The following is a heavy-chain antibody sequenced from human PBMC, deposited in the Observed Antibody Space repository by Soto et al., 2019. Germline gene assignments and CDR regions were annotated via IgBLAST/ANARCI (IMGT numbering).Heavy chain of an antibody. CDR2: IYYSGST. CDR3: ATRIAAAGTSWFDP. V-gene: IGHV4-39*01. J-gene: IGHJ5*02. Sequence: QLQLQESGPGLVKPSETLSLTCTVSGGSISSSSYYWGWIRQPPGKGLEWIGSIYYSGSTYYNPSLKSRVTLSVDTSKNQFSLKLSSVTAADTAVYYCATRIAAAGTSWFDPWGQGTLVTVSS. D-gene: IGHD6-13*01. CDR1: GGSISSSSYY.